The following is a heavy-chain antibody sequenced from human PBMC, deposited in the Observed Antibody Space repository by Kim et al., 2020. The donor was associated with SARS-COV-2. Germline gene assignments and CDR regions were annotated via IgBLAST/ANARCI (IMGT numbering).Heavy chain of an antibody. CDR1: GFTFSNAW. J-gene: IGHJ4*02. CDR3: TTDDLTTAMVLGGDY. Sequence: GGSLRLSCAASGFTFSNAWMSWVRQAPGKGLEWVGRIKSKTDGGTTDYAAPVKGRFTISRDDSKNTLYLQMNSLKTEDTAVYYCTTDDLTTAMVLGGDYWGQGTLVTVSS. CDR2: IKSKTDGGTT. V-gene: IGHV3-15*01. D-gene: IGHD5-18*01.